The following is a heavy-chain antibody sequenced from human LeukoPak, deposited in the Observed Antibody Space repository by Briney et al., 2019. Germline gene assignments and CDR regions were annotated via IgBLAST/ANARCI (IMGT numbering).Heavy chain of an antibody. V-gene: IGHV3-23*01. J-gene: IGHJ4*02. CDR2: ISGSGGST. CDR1: GFTFSSYG. CDR3: AKEYRITMVRGVMGAIGY. Sequence: PGGSLRLSCAASGFTFSSYGMSWVRQAPGKGLEWVSAISGSGGSTYYADFVKGRFTISRDNSKNTLYLQMNSLRAEDTAVYYCAKEYRITMVRGVMGAIGYWGQGTLVTVSS. D-gene: IGHD3-10*01.